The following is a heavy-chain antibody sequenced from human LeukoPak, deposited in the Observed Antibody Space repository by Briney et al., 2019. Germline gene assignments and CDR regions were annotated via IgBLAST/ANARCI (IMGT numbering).Heavy chain of an antibody. Sequence: PGGSLRLSCAASGFTFSTYWMHWVRQAPGKGLVWVSLTNSDGSSISYADSVKGRFTISRDNAKNTLYLQMNSLRAEDTAVYYCADFYGYSSVWGQGTLVTVSS. J-gene: IGHJ4*02. CDR2: TNSDGSSI. CDR1: GFTFSTYW. V-gene: IGHV3-74*01. D-gene: IGHD6-25*01. CDR3: ADFYGYSSV.